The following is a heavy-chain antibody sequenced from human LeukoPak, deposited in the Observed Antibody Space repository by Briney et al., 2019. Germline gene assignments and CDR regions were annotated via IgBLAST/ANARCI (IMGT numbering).Heavy chain of an antibody. J-gene: IGHJ6*02. CDR3: ARGPRFGTYYYYYGMDV. V-gene: IGHV4-34*01. Sequence: SETLSLTCAVYGGSFSGYYWSWIRQPPGKGLEWIGEINPSGSTNYNPSLKSRVTISVDTSKNQFSLKLSSVTAADTAVYYCARGPRFGTYYYYYGMDVWGQGTTVTVSS. CDR2: INPSGST. CDR1: GGSFSGYY. D-gene: IGHD1-1*01.